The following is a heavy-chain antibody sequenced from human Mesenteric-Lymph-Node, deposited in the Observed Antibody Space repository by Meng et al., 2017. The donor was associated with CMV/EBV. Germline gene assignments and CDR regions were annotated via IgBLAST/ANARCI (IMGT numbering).Heavy chain of an antibody. Sequence: SETLSLTCTVSGGSVSSGSYYWGWIRQPPGEGLEWIGSISYGGSTYYSPSLKSRVTISVDTSKNQFSLKLTSVTAADTALYYCAREEKGITIFGVVVTWGQGTLVTVSS. J-gene: IGHJ5*02. CDR1: GGSVSSGSYY. CDR3: AREEKGITIFGVVVT. D-gene: IGHD3-3*01. CDR2: ISYGGST. V-gene: IGHV4-39*07.